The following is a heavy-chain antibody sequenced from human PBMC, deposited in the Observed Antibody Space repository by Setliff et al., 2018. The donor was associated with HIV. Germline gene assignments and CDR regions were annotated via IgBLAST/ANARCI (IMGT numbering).Heavy chain of an antibody. Sequence: SETLSLTCTVSGGSISSYYWSWIRQPPGKGLEWIGYIYYSGSTNYNPSLKSRVTISVDTSKNQLSLKLSSMTAADTAMYYCARQFWMLTTLYFDSLGPGTLVTVSS. CDR3: ARQFWMLTTLYFDS. CDR2: IYYSGST. CDR1: GGSISSYY. J-gene: IGHJ4*02. V-gene: IGHV4-59*08. D-gene: IGHD3-16*01.